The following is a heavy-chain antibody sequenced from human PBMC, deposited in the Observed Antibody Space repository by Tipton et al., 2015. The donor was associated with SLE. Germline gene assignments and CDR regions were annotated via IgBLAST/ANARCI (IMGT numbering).Heavy chain of an antibody. D-gene: IGHD3-22*01. CDR3: ARDSYYYDSSGYPNDAFDI. J-gene: IGHJ3*02. Sequence: TLSLTCAVSGFSISSGSYWAWIRQPPGKGLEWIGTIYHTGTTYYKPSLNSRVTNSVDTSKNQFSLKLSSVTAADTAVYYCARDSYYYDSSGYPNDAFDIWGQGTMVTVSS. CDR2: IYHTGTT. V-gene: IGHV4-38-2*02. CDR1: GFSISSGSY.